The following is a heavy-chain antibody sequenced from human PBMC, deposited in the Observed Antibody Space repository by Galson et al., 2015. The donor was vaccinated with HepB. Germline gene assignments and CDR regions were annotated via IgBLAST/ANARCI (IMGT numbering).Heavy chain of an antibody. CDR3: ARYLYCSGGRCYSAVVDY. V-gene: IGHV3-21*01. Sequence: SLRLSCAASGFTFSSYTMNWGRQAPGKGLEWVSSISPGSSYIFYADSVKGRFTISRDNARNSLYLQMNSLRAEDTAVYYCARYLYCSGGRCYSAVVDYWGQGTLVTVSS. CDR2: ISPGSSYI. J-gene: IGHJ4*02. CDR1: GFTFSSYT. D-gene: IGHD2-15*01.